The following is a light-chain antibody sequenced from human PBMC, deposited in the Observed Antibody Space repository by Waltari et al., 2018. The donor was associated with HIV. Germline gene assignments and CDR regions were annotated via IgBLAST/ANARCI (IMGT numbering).Light chain of an antibody. CDR1: QSISSY. CDR3: QQSYNNPWT. V-gene: IGKV1-39*01. Sequence: DIQMTQSPSSLSASVGERVTITCRASQSISSYLNWYQQKPGKAPKLLIYAASSLQSGVPSRFSGSGSGTDFTLTISSLQPEDSATYYCQQSYNNPWTFGQGTKVEIK. CDR2: AAS. J-gene: IGKJ1*01.